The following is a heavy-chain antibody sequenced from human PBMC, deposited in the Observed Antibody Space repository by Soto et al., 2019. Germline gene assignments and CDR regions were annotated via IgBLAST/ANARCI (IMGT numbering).Heavy chain of an antibody. Sequence: SETLSLTCTVSGGSISSGDYYWSWIRQPPGRGLEWIGYIYYSGSTYYNPSLKSRVTISVDTSKNQFSLKLSSVTAADTAVYYCARVRSPRGEVRALKFDPWGQGTLVTVSS. CDR3: ARVRSPRGEVRALKFDP. CDR2: IYYSGST. CDR1: GGSISSGDYY. J-gene: IGHJ5*02. D-gene: IGHD3-10*01. V-gene: IGHV4-30-4*01.